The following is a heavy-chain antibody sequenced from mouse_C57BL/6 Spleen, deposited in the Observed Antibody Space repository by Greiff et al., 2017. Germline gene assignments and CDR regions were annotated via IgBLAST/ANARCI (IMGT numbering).Heavy chain of an antibody. Sequence: QVQLQQSGPELVKPGASVKISCKASGYAFSSSWMNWVKQRPGKGLEWIGRIYPGDGDTNYNGKFKGKATLTADKSSSTANMQLSSLTSEDSAVYFCARKSKVAPFGYWGQGTTLTVSS. CDR1: GYAFSSSW. V-gene: IGHV1-82*01. J-gene: IGHJ2*01. D-gene: IGHD1-1*01. CDR2: IYPGDGDT. CDR3: ARKSKVAPFGY.